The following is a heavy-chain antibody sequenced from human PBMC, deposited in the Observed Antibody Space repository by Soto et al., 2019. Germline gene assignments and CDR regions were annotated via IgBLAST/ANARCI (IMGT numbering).Heavy chain of an antibody. D-gene: IGHD2-15*01. CDR1: GYTFTSYD. V-gene: IGHV1-8*01. CDR2: MNPNSGNT. CDR3: ARVVYCSGGSCYLPFDY. J-gene: IGHJ4*02. Sequence: GASVKVSCKASGYTFTSYDINWVRQATEQGLEWMGRMNPNSGNTGYAQKFQGRVTMTRNTSISTAYMELSSLRSEDTAVYYCARVVYCSGGSCYLPFDYWGQGTLVTVSS.